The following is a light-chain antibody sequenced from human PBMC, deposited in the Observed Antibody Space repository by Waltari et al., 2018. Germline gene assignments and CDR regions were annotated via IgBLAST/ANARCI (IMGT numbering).Light chain of an antibody. CDR3: QQFDSLPLT. CDR2: DAS. J-gene: IGKJ4*01. CDR1: QDIFNY. Sequence: IQMTQSPSSLSASVADRVTITCQASQDIFNYLNWIQQKPGEAPKVLIYDASKLEMGVPSRFRGSGSGRDCTLTINSLQPEDVATYYCQQFDSLPLTFGGGTKVEI. V-gene: IGKV1-33*01.